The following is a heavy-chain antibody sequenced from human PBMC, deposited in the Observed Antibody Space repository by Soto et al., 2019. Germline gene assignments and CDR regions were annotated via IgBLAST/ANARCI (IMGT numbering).Heavy chain of an antibody. CDR3: VKQAVGSMSSE. CDR1: GAPIVSHTYY. Sequence: SETLSLTCAVSGAPIVSHTYYWVWIRQPPGKGLEWIGTTNVGGTTYYSPSLKSRLTASLDTSNNQVSLILSSVTVTDTAVYFCVKQAVGSMSSEWGQGTLVTVSS. J-gene: IGHJ4*02. D-gene: IGHD2-2*01. V-gene: IGHV4-39*01. CDR2: TNVGGTT.